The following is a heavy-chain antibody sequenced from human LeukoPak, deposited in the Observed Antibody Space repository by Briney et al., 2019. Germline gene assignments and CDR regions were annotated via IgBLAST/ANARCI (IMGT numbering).Heavy chain of an antibody. CDR1: GGSISSYY. V-gene: IGHV4-59*01. CDR3: ARGCPSWSGSTSYYYFDY. Sequence: SETLSLTCTVSGGSISSYYWSWIRQPPGKGLEWIGYISYSGSTNYNPSLKSRVTISVDTSKNQFSLNLSSVTAADTAVYYCARGCPSWSGSTSYYYFDYWGQGTLVTVSS. D-gene: IGHD2-2*01. J-gene: IGHJ4*02. CDR2: ISYSGST.